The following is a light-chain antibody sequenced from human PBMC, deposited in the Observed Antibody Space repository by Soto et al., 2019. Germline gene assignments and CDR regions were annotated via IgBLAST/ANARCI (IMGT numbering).Light chain of an antibody. Sequence: EIVLTQSPATLSLSPGDRATLSCRPSQSVSSYLAWYQQKPGQAPRLLIYGASSRATGIPDRFSGSGSGTDFTLTISRLEPEDFAVYYCQQYGSSPPLTFGGGTKVDIK. CDR2: GAS. V-gene: IGKV3-20*01. CDR1: QSVSSY. CDR3: QQYGSSPPLT. J-gene: IGKJ4*01.